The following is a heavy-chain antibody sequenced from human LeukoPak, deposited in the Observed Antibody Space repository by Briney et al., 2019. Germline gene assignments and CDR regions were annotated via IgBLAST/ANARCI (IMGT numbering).Heavy chain of an antibody. J-gene: IGHJ4*02. CDR1: GGSISSYY. CDR2: IYYSGST. D-gene: IGHD6-13*01. CDR3: ARDLRGYSS. V-gene: IGHV4-59*01. Sequence: KPSETLSLTCTVSGGSISSYYWSWIRQPPGKGLEWIGYIYYSGSTNYNPSLKSRVTISVDTSKNQFSLKLSSVTAADTAVCYCARDLRGYSSWGQGTLVTVSS.